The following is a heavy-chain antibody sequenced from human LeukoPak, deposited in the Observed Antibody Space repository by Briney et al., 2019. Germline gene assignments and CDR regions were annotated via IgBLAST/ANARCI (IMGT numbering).Heavy chain of an antibody. D-gene: IGHD2-21*02. CDR3: ARGGFYCGGDCYVDY. J-gene: IGHJ4*02. V-gene: IGHV4-34*01. CDR2: INHSGST. CDR1: GGSFSPYY. Sequence: SETLSLTCAVYGGSFSPYYWSWIRQPPGKGLEWIGEINHSGSTNYNPSLKSRVTLSVDTSKNQFSLRLSSVTAADTAVYYCARGGFYCGGDCYVDYWGQGTLVTVSS.